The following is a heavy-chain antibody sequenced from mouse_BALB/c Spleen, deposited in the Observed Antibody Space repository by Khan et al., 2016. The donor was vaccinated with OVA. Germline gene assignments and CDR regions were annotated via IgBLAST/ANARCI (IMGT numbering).Heavy chain of an antibody. CDR1: GFTFSSYA. Sequence: EVELVESGGGLVKPGGSLKLSCAASGFTFSSYAVSWVRQTPEKRLEWVASISSGGSTSYPDSVKGRFTISRDDARNILYLQMSSLRSEDTALYYCKRVVDYWGQGTSVTVSA. V-gene: IGHV5-6-5*01. CDR3: KRVVDY. CDR2: ISSGGST. J-gene: IGHJ4*01.